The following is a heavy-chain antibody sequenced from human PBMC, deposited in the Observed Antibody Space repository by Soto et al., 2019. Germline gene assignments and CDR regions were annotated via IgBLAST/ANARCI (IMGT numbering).Heavy chain of an antibody. Sequence: SETLSLTCTVSGGSISSSSYYWGWIRQPPGKGLEWIGSIYYSGSTYYNPSLKSRVTISVDTSKNQFSLKLSSVTAADTAVYYCAGEYYYDSSGFDYWGQGTLVTVPQ. J-gene: IGHJ4*02. D-gene: IGHD3-22*01. V-gene: IGHV4-39*02. CDR3: AGEYYYDSSGFDY. CDR1: GGSISSSSYY. CDR2: IYYSGST.